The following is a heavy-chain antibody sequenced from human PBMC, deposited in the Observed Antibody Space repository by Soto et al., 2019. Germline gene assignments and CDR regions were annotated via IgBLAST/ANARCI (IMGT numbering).Heavy chain of an antibody. D-gene: IGHD3-22*01. CDR2: ISSSSSYI. V-gene: IGHV3-21*01. CDR3: GSNVYYYDSSGSPGAFDI. J-gene: IGHJ3*02. CDR1: GFTFSSYS. Sequence: EVQLVESGGGLVKPGGSLRLSCAASGFTFSSYSMNWVRQAPGKGLEWVSSISSSSSYIYYADSVKGRFTISRDNAKNSLYLQMNSLRAEDTAVYYCGSNVYYYDSSGSPGAFDIWGQGTMVTVSS.